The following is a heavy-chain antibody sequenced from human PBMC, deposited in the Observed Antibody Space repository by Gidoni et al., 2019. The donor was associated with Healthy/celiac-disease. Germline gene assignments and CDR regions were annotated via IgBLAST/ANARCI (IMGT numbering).Heavy chain of an antibody. CDR1: GGSVSSGSYY. V-gene: IGHV4-61*01. D-gene: IGHD3-16*01. CDR3: ASEQLIMNWFDP. J-gene: IGHJ5*02. Sequence: QVQLQESGPGLVKPSETLSLTCTVSGGSVSSGSYYWSWIRHPPGKGLEWIGYIYYSGSTTYTPSLKSRVTISVDTSKNQFSLKLSSVTAADTAVYYCASEQLIMNWFDPWGQGTLVTVSS. CDR2: IYYSGST.